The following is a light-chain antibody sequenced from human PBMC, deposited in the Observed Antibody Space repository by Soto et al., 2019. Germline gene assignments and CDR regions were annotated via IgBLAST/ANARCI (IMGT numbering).Light chain of an antibody. J-gene: IGLJ3*02. Sequence: QTVVTQPPSVSGAPGQRVTISCTGSSSNIGAGYDVHWYQQLPGTAPKLLIHGNNNRPSGVPDRISGSKSGTSASLAITGLQAEDEADYYCQSYDSSLSGWVFGGGTKVTVL. V-gene: IGLV1-40*01. CDR3: QSYDSSLSGWV. CDR2: GNN. CDR1: SSNIGAGYD.